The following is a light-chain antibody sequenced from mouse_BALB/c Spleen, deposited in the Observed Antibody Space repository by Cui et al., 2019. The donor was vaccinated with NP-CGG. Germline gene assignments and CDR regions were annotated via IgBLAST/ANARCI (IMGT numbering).Light chain of an antibody. Sequence: PVVTQKSALTTSPGETVTLTCRSSTGAVTTSNYANWVQEKPDHLFTGLIGGTNNRAPGFPARFSGSLIGDKAALTITRAQTEDEAIYFCALWYSNHWVFGGGTKLTVL. CDR2: GTN. V-gene: IGLV1*01. CDR3: ALWYSNHWV. J-gene: IGLJ1*01. CDR1: TGAVTTSNY.